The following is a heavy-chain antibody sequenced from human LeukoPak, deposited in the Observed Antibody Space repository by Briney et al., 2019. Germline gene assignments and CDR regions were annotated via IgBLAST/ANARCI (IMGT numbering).Heavy chain of an antibody. CDR1: GFTFSSYS. V-gene: IGHV3-48*01. J-gene: IGHJ6*03. Sequence: PGGSLRLSCAASGFTFSSYSMNWVRQAPGKGLEWVSYISSSSSTIFYADSVKGRFTISRDNAKNTLYLQMNSLRVEDTAVYYCARDPRIAAAENYYYYMDVWGKGTTVTVSS. CDR3: ARDPRIAAAENYYYYMDV. CDR2: ISSSSSTI. D-gene: IGHD6-13*01.